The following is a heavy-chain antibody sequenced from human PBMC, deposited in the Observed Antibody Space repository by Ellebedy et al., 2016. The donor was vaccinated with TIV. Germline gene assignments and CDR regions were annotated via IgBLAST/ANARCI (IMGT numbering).Heavy chain of an antibody. J-gene: IGHJ5*02. Sequence: AASVKVSCKASGFAFTSYGFSWVRQAPGQGLEWMGWISAYNGKTNYAQKFRDRVTLTIDTSTTTASMELSSLRSDDTAVYYCARDYYCSGGSCSECFDPWGQGTLVIVSS. CDR1: GFAFTSYG. V-gene: IGHV1-18*04. CDR3: ARDYYCSGGSCSECFDP. D-gene: IGHD2-15*01. CDR2: ISAYNGKT.